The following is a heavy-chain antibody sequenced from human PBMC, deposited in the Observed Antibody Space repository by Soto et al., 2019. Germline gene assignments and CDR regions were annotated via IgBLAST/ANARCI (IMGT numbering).Heavy chain of an antibody. CDR1: GFTVSSNY. CDR2: IYSGGST. J-gene: IGHJ4*02. CDR3: ARGGRGYYDSSGYPPLGY. V-gene: IGHV3-53*01. Sequence: GSLRLSCAASGFTVSSNYMSWVRQAPGKGLEWVSVIYSGGSTYYADSVKGRFTISRDNSKNTLYLQMNSLRAEDTAVYYCARGGRGYYDSSGYPPLGYWGQGTLVTVSS. D-gene: IGHD3-22*01.